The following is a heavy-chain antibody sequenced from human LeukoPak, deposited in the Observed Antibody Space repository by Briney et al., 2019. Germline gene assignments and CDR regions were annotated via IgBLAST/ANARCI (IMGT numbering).Heavy chain of an antibody. D-gene: IGHD3-9*01. CDR3: ARDFSLRYFDWPRGGAFDI. Sequence: GGSLRLSCAASGFTFSSYSMNWVRQAPGKGLEWVSSISSSSSYIYYADSVKGRFTISRDNAKNSLYLQMNGLRAEDTAVYYCARDFSLRYFDWPRGGAFDIWGQGTMVTVSS. J-gene: IGHJ3*02. CDR2: ISSSSSYI. CDR1: GFTFSSYS. V-gene: IGHV3-21*01.